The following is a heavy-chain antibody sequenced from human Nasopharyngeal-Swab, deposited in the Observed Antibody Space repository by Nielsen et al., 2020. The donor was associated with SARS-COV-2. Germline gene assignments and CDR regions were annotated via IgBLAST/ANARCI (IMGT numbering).Heavy chain of an antibody. Sequence: ESLKISCEASGFTFRDHAMTWVRQPPGKGLEWIGYIYYTGSTHYNPSLKSRLTISVDRSKNQFSLRLSSVTAADTAVYYCARHFRGGDVWGNGTTVTVSS. D-gene: IGHD3-10*01. CDR2: IYYTGST. V-gene: IGHV4-59*08. J-gene: IGHJ6*04. CDR1: GFTFRDHA. CDR3: ARHFRGGDV.